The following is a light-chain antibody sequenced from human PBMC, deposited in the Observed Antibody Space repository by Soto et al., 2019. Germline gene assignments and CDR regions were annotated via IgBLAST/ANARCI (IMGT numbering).Light chain of an antibody. CDR3: SSNTTSSTVV. CDR2: EVS. CDR1: SSDVGGYNF. V-gene: IGLV2-14*03. J-gene: IGLJ1*01. Sequence: QSALTQPASVFGSPGQSITFSCTGTSSDVGGYNFVSWYQQHPGKAPKLMIYEVSSRPSGVSNRFSGSKSGNTASLTISGLQPEDEADYYCSSNTTSSTVVFGTGTKLTVL.